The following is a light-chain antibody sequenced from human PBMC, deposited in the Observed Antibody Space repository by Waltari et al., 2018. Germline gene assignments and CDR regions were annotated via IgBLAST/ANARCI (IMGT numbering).Light chain of an antibody. CDR1: SSNIGNNY. Sequence: QSVLTQPPSVSAAPGQRVTISCSGGSSNIGNNYVSWYRQFPGTAPKLLIYENSERPSGVPGESPGSKAGTSATLDITGLQAGDEADYYCGTWDSSLSGAVFGGGTHLTVL. CDR3: GTWDSSLSGAV. V-gene: IGLV1-51*02. J-gene: IGLJ7*01. CDR2: ENS.